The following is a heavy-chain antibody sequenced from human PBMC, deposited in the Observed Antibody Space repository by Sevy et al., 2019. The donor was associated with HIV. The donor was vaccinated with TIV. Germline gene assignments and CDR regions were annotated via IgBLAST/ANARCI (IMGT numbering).Heavy chain of an antibody. V-gene: IGHV3-11*06. CDR1: GFTFSDYY. D-gene: IGHD3-10*01. J-gene: IGHJ6*02. CDR2: ISSSSSYT. Sequence: GGSLRLSCAASGFTFSDYYMSWIRQAPGKGLEWVSYISSSSSYTNYADSVKGRFTISRDNAKNSLYLQMNSLRAEDTAGYYCAREDYYGSGSLTGMDVWGHGTTVTVSS. CDR3: AREDYYGSGSLTGMDV.